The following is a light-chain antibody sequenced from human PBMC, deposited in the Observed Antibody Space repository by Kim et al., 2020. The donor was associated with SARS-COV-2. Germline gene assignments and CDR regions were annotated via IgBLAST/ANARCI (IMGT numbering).Light chain of an antibody. J-gene: IGKJ5*01. V-gene: IGKV3-20*01. CDR3: HQYASSPLT. Sequence: SPGERATFSCRASRNVGRNRLSWYQKTPGQAPRLLIYDASTRANGIPDRFSGSGSGSDFTLTISRLEPEDCAVYYCHQYASSPLTFGQGTRLEIK. CDR2: DAS. CDR1: RNVGRNR.